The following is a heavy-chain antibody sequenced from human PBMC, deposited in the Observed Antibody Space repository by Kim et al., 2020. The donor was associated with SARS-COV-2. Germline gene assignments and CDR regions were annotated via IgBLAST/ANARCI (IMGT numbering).Heavy chain of an antibody. CDR3: DAADY. Sequence: GSLRLSCAASGFTFSSFAMGWVRQAPGKGLEWVSTISGGGHNTHYADSVKGRFTISRDNSKNTLYLQMNSLRAEDTAVYYCDAADYWGQGTLVTVSS. D-gene: IGHD6-13*01. CDR1: GFTFSSFA. J-gene: IGHJ4*02. CDR2: ISGGGHNT. V-gene: IGHV3-23*01.